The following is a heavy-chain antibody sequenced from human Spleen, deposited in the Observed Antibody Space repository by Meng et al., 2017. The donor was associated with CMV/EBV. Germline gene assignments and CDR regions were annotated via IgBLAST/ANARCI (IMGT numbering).Heavy chain of an antibody. CDR3: AGVGASYYFDY. J-gene: IGHJ4*02. V-gene: IGHV3-21*01. CDR1: GVSFSSCG. Sequence: SASGVSFSSCGMNWVRQGPEKRRGWVSNISNRSSYKYYADSVKGRFTISRNNAKNSLYLQMTSQRAEDTAVYYCAGVGASYYFDYWGQGTLVTVSS. D-gene: IGHD1-26*01. CDR2: ISNRSSYK.